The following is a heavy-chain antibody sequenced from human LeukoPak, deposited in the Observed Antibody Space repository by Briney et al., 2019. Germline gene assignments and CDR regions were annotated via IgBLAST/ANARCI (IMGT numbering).Heavy chain of an antibody. CDR1: GFTFSNYG. Sequence: PGGSLRLSFAASGFTFSNYGMHWVRQGPGKGLEWVSRTNSDGSITCYADSVKGRFTISPDNAKNTLYLQMNSLRAEDTAVYYCASGKLGAIEYWGQGTLVTVSS. CDR2: TNSDGSIT. J-gene: IGHJ4*02. V-gene: IGHV3-74*01. CDR3: ASGKLGAIEY. D-gene: IGHD1-26*01.